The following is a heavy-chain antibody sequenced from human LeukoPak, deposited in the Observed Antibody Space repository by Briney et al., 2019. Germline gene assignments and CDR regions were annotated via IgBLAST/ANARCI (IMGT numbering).Heavy chain of an antibody. V-gene: IGHV4-59*01. J-gene: IGHJ4*02. CDR1: GGSISSYY. Sequence: SETLSLTCTVSGGSISSYYWSWIRQPPGKGLEWIGYIYYSGSTNYNPSLKSRVTISVDTSKNQFSLKLSSVTAADTAVYYCARVGARGPVFDYWGQGTLVTVSS. CDR2: IYYSGST. D-gene: IGHD1-26*01. CDR3: ARVGARGPVFDY.